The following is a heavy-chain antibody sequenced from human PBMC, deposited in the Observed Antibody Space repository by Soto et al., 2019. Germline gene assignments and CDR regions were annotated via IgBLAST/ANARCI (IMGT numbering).Heavy chain of an antibody. CDR2: IYYSGST. D-gene: IGHD6-13*01. CDR3: ARNRVGSSWYVDY. V-gene: IGHV4-30-2*01. J-gene: IGHJ4*02. Sequence: SETLSLTCAVSGDSLNSGGYSWRWIRLPPRKGLECIGYIYYSGSTHYKSSLQSRVTMSLDRSKNEFSLRLNAVTAADTAVYYCARNRVGSSWYVDYWGQGIQVTVSS. CDR1: GDSLNSGGYS.